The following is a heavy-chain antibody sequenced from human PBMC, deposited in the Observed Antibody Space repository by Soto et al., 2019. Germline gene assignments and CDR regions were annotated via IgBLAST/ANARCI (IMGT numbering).Heavy chain of an antibody. J-gene: IGHJ4*02. Sequence: QMPGKGLEWMGIIYPASSEITYSPSFQGHVTISADKSISTAYLQWSSLKASDTAMYYCALNYYDSSVISYWGQGTLVTVSS. V-gene: IGHV5-51*01. D-gene: IGHD3-22*01. CDR3: ALNYYDSSVISY. CDR2: IYPASSEI.